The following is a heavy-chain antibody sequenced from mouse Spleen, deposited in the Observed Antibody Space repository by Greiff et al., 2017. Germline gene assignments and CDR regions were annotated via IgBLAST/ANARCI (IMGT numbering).Heavy chain of an antibody. CDR2: IHPSDSDT. CDR3: AIGGSNYVRAMDY. V-gene: IGHV1-74*01. J-gene: IGHJ4*01. D-gene: IGHD2-5*01. CDR1: GYTFTSYW. Sequence: VQVVESGAELVKPGASVKVSCKASGYTFTSYWMHWVKQRPGQGLEWIGRIHPSDSDTNYNQKFKGKATLTVDKSSSTAYMQLSSLTSEDSAVYYCAIGGSNYVRAMDYWGQGTSVTVSS.